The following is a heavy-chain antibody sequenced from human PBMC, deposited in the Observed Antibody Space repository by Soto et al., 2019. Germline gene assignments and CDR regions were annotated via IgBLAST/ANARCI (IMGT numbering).Heavy chain of an antibody. CDR3: ARDAPTIAARPGEFDY. CDR1: GDSVSSNSAA. Sequence: SQTLSLTCAISGDSVSSNSAAWNWIRQSPSRGLEWLGRTYYRSKWYNDYAVSVKSRITINPDTSKNQFSLQLNSVTPEDTAVYYCARDAPTIAARPGEFDYWGQGTLVTVYS. CDR2: TYYRSKWYN. J-gene: IGHJ4*02. D-gene: IGHD6-6*01. V-gene: IGHV6-1*01.